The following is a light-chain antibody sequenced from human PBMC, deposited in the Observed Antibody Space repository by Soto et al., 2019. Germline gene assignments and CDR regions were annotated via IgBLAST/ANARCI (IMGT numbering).Light chain of an antibody. J-gene: IGLJ2*01. CDR1: SSDVGGYVY. CDR2: EVN. CDR3: SSYAGRNIDVV. Sequence: QSALTQPPSASRSPEQSVTISCTGTSSDVGGYVYVSWYQQYPGKAPKLIIYEVNKRNSGVPDRFSGSKSGNTASLTVSGLQAEDEADYYCSSYAGRNIDVVFGGGTQLTVL. V-gene: IGLV2-8*02.